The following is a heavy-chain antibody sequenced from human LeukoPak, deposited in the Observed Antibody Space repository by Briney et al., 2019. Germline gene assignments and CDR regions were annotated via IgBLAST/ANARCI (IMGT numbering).Heavy chain of an antibody. CDR2: INPNSGGT. Sequence: ASVKVSCKASGYTFTGYYMHWVRQAPGQGLEWMGRINPNSGGTNYAQKFQGRVTMTRDTSISTAYMELSRLRSDDTAVYYCAGEPYYDSSGWDAFDIWGQGTMVTVSS. CDR1: GYTFTGYY. CDR3: AGEPYYDSSGWDAFDI. D-gene: IGHD3-22*01. V-gene: IGHV1-2*06. J-gene: IGHJ3*02.